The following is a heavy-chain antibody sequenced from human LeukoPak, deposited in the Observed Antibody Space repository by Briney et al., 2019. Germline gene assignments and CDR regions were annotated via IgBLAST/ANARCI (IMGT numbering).Heavy chain of an antibody. CDR2: INHSGST. CDR3: SRGRGYSNGWGSYYHGMDV. D-gene: IGHD6-19*01. V-gene: IGHV4-39*07. Sequence: SETLSLTCTVSGGSISSSGYYWGWIRQPPGKGLEWIGEINHSGSTNYNPSLKSRVTVSVDTSKNQFSLNLRSVTAADTAVYYCSRGRGYSNGWGSYYHGMDVWGQGTTVTVSS. J-gene: IGHJ6*02. CDR1: GGSISSSGYY.